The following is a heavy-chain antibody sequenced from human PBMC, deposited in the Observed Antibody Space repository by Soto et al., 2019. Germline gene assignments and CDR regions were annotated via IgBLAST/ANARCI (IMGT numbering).Heavy chain of an antibody. V-gene: IGHV1-69*13. J-gene: IGHJ3*02. D-gene: IGHD6-19*01. CDR2: IIPIFGTA. CDR3: ARRSGSIAVAGTGAFDI. Sequence: SVKVSCKASGGTFSSYAISWVRQAPGQGLEWMGGIIPIFGTANYAQKFQGRVTITADESTSTAYMELSSLRSEDTAVYYCARRSGSIAVAGTGAFDIWGQGTMVTVSS. CDR1: GGTFSSYA.